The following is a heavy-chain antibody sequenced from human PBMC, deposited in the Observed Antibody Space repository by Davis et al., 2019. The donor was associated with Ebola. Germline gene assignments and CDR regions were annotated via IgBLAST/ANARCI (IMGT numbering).Heavy chain of an antibody. Sequence: ASVKVSCKASGYIFTNYYMHWVRQAPGQGLEWMGRINPYSGVATYAQKFQGRVTMTRDTSISPVYMELSRVRSEDTAVDYCARLSFGEVGFDYWGQGTLVTVS. CDR1: GYIFTNYY. J-gene: IGHJ4*02. CDR2: INPYSGVA. D-gene: IGHD3-10*01. V-gene: IGHV1-2*06. CDR3: ARLSFGEVGFDY.